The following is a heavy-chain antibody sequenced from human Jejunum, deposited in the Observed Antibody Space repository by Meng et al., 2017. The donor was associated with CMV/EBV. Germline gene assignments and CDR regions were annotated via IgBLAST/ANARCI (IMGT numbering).Heavy chain of an antibody. CDR1: FTFSNHW. Sequence: FTFSNHWMPWVRQAPGEGLVWVSRNNSEGSNKDYADSGKGRFTISRDKGKNTLYLQMNSLRAEDTAMYYCARDGEYSNSLPAKFDPWGQGTLVTVSS. D-gene: IGHD6-6*01. J-gene: IGHJ5*02. CDR2: NNSEGSNK. CDR3: ARDGEYSNSLPAKFDP. V-gene: IGHV3-74*01.